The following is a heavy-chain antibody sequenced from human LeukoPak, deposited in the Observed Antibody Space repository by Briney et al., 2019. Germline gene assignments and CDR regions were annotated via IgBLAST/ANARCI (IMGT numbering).Heavy chain of an antibody. Sequence: GGSLRLSCTASGFTFSSYSMNWVRQAPGKGLEWVSSISTSSSYIYYADSVKGRFTISRDNAKNSLYLQMNSLRAEDTAVYYCARDPYSGSYGNYYYYFMDVWGKGTTVTISS. J-gene: IGHJ6*03. CDR3: ARDPYSGSYGNYYYYFMDV. V-gene: IGHV3-21*01. CDR1: GFTFSSYS. D-gene: IGHD1-26*01. CDR2: ISTSSSYI.